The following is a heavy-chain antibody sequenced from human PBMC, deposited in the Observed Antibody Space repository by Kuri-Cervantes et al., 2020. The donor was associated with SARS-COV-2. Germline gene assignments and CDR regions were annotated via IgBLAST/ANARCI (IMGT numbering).Heavy chain of an antibody. D-gene: IGHD6-6*01. Sequence: GESLKIYCAASGFTFSSYSMNWVRQAPGKGLEWVSSISSSRTYIYYADSVKGRFTISRDNAKNSLYLQMNSLRAEDTAVYYCARGGYSSSSGEIDYWGQGTLVTVSS. V-gene: IGHV3-21*01. CDR1: GFTFSSYS. J-gene: IGHJ4*02. CDR3: ARGGYSSSSGEIDY. CDR2: ISSSRTYI.